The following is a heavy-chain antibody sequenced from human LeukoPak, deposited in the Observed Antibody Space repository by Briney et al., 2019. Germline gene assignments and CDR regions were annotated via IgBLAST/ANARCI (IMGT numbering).Heavy chain of an antibody. Sequence: SETLSLTCTVSGDSIRSVDYYWSWIRQPPGKGLEWIGYIHYSGSTSYIPSLESRVTISLDTSKNQYSLKLISMTAADTAVYYCARGNHYSDYIDYWGQGTLVTVSS. CDR1: GDSIRSVDYY. CDR3: ARGNHYSDYIDY. D-gene: IGHD2-21*01. J-gene: IGHJ4*02. V-gene: IGHV4-30-4*01. CDR2: IHYSGST.